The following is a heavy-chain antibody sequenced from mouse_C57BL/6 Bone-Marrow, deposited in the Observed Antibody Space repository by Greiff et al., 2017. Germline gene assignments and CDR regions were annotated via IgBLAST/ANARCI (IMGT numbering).Heavy chain of an antibody. V-gene: IGHV1-5*01. CDR3: TRGGLRRRAWFAY. Sequence: EVQLQQSGTVLARPGASVKMSCKTSGYTFTSYWMHWVKQRPGQGLEWIGAIYPGNSDTSYNQKFKGKAKLTAVTSASTAYVELSSLTNEDSAVYYCTRGGLRRRAWFAYWGQGTLVTVSA. D-gene: IGHD2-4*01. CDR1: GYTFTSYW. J-gene: IGHJ3*01. CDR2: IYPGNSDT.